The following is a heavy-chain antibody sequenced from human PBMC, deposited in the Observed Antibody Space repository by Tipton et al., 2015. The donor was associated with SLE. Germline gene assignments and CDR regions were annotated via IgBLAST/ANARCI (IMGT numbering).Heavy chain of an antibody. V-gene: IGHV4-59*01. Sequence: TLSLTCTVSGGSISSYYWSWIRQPPGKGLEWIGYIYYSGSTNYNPSLKSRVTISVDTSKNQFSLKLSSVTAADTAVYYCARGRWGIFGAFGYWGQGTLVTVSS. CDR1: GGSISSYY. D-gene: IGHD3-3*01. J-gene: IGHJ4*02. CDR2: IYYSGST. CDR3: ARGRWGIFGAFGY.